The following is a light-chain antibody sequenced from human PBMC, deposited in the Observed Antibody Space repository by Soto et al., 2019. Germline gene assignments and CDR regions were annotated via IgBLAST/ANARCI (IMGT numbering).Light chain of an antibody. CDR2: EVH. CDR3: SAYAGSNPV. CDR1: SSDVGGYTY. J-gene: IGLJ1*01. Sequence: QSALTQPPSASGSPGQSVTISCTGTSSDVGGYTYVSWYHQHPGTAPKLMLYEVHKPPSVVPDRFSDSKSGNTASMSVSGLQDEAEDDSYCSAYAGSNPVFGPGTKVTVL. V-gene: IGLV2-8*01.